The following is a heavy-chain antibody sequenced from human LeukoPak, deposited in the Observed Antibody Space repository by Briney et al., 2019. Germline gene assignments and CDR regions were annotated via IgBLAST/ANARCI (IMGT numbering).Heavy chain of an antibody. J-gene: IGHJ4*02. CDR1: GFTFDDYA. D-gene: IGHD3-16*02. V-gene: IGHV3-9*01. CDR2: ISWNSGSI. Sequence: PGRSLRLSCAASGFTFDDYAMHWVRQAPGKGLEWVSGISWNSGSIGYADSVKGRFTISRDNSKNTLYLQMNSLRAEDTAVYYCARSADFMITFGGAIDPPDYWGQGTLVTVSS. CDR3: ARSADFMITFGGAIDPPDY.